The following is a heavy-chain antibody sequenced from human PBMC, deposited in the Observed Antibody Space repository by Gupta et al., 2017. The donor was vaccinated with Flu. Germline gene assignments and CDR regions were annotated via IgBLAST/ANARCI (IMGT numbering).Heavy chain of an antibody. D-gene: IGHD2-21*02. CDR2: ILPVIGAT. CDR3: VRLTPCGGDCYYFQH. CDR1: GDTFSSHT. Sequence: QVQLVQSGAEVKKSESSVKVSCKASGDTFSSHTFSWVRQAPGQGLEWMGGILPVIGATNYAQEFQGRVTITADEATSTVYMEVSSLKSDDTAVYYCVRLTPCGGDCYYFQHWGQGTLVTVPS. J-gene: IGHJ1*01. V-gene: IGHV1-69*01.